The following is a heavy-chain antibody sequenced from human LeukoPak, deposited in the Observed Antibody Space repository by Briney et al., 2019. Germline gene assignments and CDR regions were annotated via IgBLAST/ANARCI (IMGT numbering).Heavy chain of an antibody. CDR1: GFTFSSYG. CDR3: AREGGRGSYSGTFDY. J-gene: IGHJ4*02. D-gene: IGHD1-26*01. V-gene: IGHV3-23*01. Sequence: GGSLRLSCAASGFTFSSYGMSWVRQAPGKGLEWVSAITATSSSTHDADSVQGRFTISRDNSKNTLYLQMNSLRAEDTAVYYCAREGGRGSYSGTFDYWGQGTLVTVSS. CDR2: ITATSSST.